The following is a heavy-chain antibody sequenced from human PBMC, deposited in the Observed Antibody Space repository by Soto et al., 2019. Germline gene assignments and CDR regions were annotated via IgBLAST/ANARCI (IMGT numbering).Heavy chain of an antibody. CDR1: GGSVSGGTHY. CDR3: ARGYRTSWYWFDL. D-gene: IGHD6-13*01. CDR2: IYNSGST. Sequence: QAQLQESGPGPVKPSETLSLTCTVSGGSVSGGTHYWSWIRQPPGKGLEWIGYIYNSGSTNYNPSLQGRVTISVDTSKNQFSLKLSSVTAAHTAVYYCARGYRTSWYWFDLWGRGTLVTVSS. J-gene: IGHJ2*01. V-gene: IGHV4-61*01.